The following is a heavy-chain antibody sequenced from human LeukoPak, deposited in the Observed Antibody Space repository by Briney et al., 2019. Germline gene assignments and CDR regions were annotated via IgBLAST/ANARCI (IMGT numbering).Heavy chain of an antibody. CDR2: ISYSGTT. V-gene: IGHV4-39*02. CDR3: AANSADYDTLGSSYKV. CDR1: SASISSSPHF. Sequence: SETLSLTCTVSSASISSSPHFWAWIRQSPGKGLEWIGSISYSGTTYYNPSLKSRVTISVDTSENHFSLKLSSVTAADTAVYYCAANSADYDTLGSSYKVWGQGTLVTVSS. D-gene: IGHD3-10*01. J-gene: IGHJ4*02.